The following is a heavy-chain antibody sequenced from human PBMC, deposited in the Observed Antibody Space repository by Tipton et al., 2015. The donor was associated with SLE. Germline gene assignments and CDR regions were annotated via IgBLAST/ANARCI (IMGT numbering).Heavy chain of an antibody. D-gene: IGHD6-13*01. CDR1: GGSISSYY. CDR3: ARPIDYSSSWTDAFDI. V-gene: IGHV4-34*01. CDR2: INHSGST. Sequence: TLSLTCTVSGGSISSYYWSWIRQPPGKGLEWIGEINHSGSTNYNPSLKSRVTMSVDTSKNQFSLKLSSVTAADTAVYYCARPIDYSSSWTDAFDIWGQGTMVTVSS. J-gene: IGHJ3*02.